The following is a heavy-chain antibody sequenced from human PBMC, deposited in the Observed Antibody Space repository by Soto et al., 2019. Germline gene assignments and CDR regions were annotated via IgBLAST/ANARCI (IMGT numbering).Heavy chain of an antibody. Sequence: PGGSLRLSCAASGFTFSNAWMSWVRQAPGKGLEWVGRIKSKTDDGTTDYAAPVKGRFTISRDDSKNTLYLQMNSLKTEDTAVYYCTTLETYYYDSSGYYVDYWGQGTLVTVSS. CDR2: IKSKTDDGTT. J-gene: IGHJ4*02. V-gene: IGHV3-15*01. D-gene: IGHD3-22*01. CDR3: TTLETYYYDSSGYYVDY. CDR1: GFTFSNAW.